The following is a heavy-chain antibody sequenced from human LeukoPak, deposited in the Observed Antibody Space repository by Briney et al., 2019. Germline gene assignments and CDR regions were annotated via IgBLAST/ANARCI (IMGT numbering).Heavy chain of an antibody. Sequence: ASVKVSCKASGGTFSSYAISWVRQAPGQGLEWMGGIIPIFGTANYAQKFQGRVTITADKSTSTAYMGLSSLRSEDTAVYYCARGYSSSWYWFDPWGQGTLVTVSS. D-gene: IGHD6-13*01. V-gene: IGHV1-69*06. J-gene: IGHJ5*02. CDR2: IIPIFGTA. CDR3: ARGYSSSWYWFDP. CDR1: GGTFSSYA.